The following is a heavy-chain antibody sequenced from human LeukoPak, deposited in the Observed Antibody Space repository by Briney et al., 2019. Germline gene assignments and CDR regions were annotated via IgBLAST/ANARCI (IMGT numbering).Heavy chain of an antibody. CDR2: ISSSGSTI. D-gene: IGHD3-22*01. J-gene: IGHJ4*02. Sequence: GGSLRLSCAASGFTFSDYYMSWIRQAPGKGLEWVSYISSSGSTIYYADSVKGRFTISRDNAKNSLYLQMNSLRAEDTALYYCAKDLGNYYDTNAADYWGQGTLVTVSS. CDR3: AKDLGNYYDTNAADY. CDR1: GFTFSDYY. V-gene: IGHV3-11*01.